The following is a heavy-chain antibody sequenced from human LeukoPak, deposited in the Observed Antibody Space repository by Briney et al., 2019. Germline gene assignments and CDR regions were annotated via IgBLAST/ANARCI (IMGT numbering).Heavy chain of an antibody. CDR2: IYYSGST. D-gene: IGHD3-10*01. Sequence: SETLSLTCTVSVGSISSSSYYSGCIRQPPGKGLEWIGSIYYSGSTYYTPSLKRRVTISVDTSENQFSLKLSSVTAAETAVYYCARRHRDYYGSGSYYKGVDYWGQGTLVTVSS. CDR3: ARRHRDYYGSGSYYKGVDY. V-gene: IGHV4-39*01. CDR1: VGSISSSSYY. J-gene: IGHJ4*02.